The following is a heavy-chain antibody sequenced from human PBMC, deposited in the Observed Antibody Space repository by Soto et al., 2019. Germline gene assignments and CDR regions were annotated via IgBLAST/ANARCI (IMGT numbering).Heavy chain of an antibody. V-gene: IGHV3-33*01. D-gene: IGHD2-2*01. CDR3: ARDLGDIVLVPAAMLLDY. J-gene: IGHJ4*02. Sequence: TGGSLRLSCAASGFTFSSYGMHWVRQAPGKGLEWVAVIWYDGSNKYYADSVKGRFTISRDNSKNTLYLQMNSLRAEDTAVYYCARDLGDIVLVPAAMLLDYWGQGT. CDR1: GFTFSSYG. CDR2: IWYDGSNK.